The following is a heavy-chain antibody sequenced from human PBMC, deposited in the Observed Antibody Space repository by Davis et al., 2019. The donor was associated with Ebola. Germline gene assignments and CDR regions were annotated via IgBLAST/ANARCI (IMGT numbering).Heavy chain of an antibody. D-gene: IGHD6-6*01. V-gene: IGHV3-33*06. CDR2: IWYDGSNK. CDR1: GFTFSSYG. J-gene: IGHJ4*02. CDR3: AKAGLDFDY. Sequence: GESLKISCAASGFTFSSYGMHWVRQAPGKGLEWVAVIWYDGSNKYYADSVKGRFTISRDNSKNTLYLQMNSLRAEDTAVYYCAKAGLDFDYWGQGTLVTVSS.